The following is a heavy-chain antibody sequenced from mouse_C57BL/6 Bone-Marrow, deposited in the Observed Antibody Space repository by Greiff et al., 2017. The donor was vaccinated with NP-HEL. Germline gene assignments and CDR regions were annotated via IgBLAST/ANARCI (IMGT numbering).Heavy chain of an antibody. D-gene: IGHD1-1*01. CDR1: GYTFTSYW. Sequence: VQLQQSGAELVMPGASVKLSCKASGYTFTSYWMHWVKQRPGQGLEWIGEIDPSDSDTNYNQKFKGKSTLTVDKSSSTAYMQLSSLTSEDSAVYDCVFYFDAMDYWGQGTSVTVSS. V-gene: IGHV1-69*01. J-gene: IGHJ4*01. CDR2: IDPSDSDT. CDR3: VFYFDAMDY.